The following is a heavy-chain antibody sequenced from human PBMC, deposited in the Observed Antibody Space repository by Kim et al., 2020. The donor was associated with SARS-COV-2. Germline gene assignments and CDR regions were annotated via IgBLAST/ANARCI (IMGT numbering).Heavy chain of an antibody. CDR3: ASGGGGFIFDY. J-gene: IGHJ4*02. CDR2: IYSDVTT. Sequence: SETLSLTCTVSGGSINTYYWSWIRQSPGKGLEWVGYIYSDVTTNYNPSLNSRVTISVDTPKDQFSLRLGSVTAADTAIYLCASGGGGFIFDYWGLGTLVTVSS. CDR1: GGSINTYY. V-gene: IGHV4-59*13. D-gene: IGHD2-15*01.